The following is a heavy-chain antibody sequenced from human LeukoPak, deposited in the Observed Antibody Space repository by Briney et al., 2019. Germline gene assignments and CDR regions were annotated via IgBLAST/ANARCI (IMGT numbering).Heavy chain of an antibody. J-gene: IGHJ3*02. D-gene: IGHD3-10*01. V-gene: IGHV3-48*02. Sequence: PGGSLRLSCAGSGFTFSSYSMNWVRQAPGKGLEWISYISGSGSVSHYEDSVKGRFTISRDNAKNSLYLQMNSLRDEDTALYYCARDGGFGFLAAFDIWGQGTMVTVSS. CDR1: GFTFSSYS. CDR3: ARDGGFGFLAAFDI. CDR2: ISGSGSVS.